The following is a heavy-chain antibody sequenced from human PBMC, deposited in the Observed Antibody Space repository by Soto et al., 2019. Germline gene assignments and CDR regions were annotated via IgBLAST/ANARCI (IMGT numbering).Heavy chain of an antibody. J-gene: IGHJ5*02. CDR3: ATRITVFGLLIPPFDP. CDR1: GYSITSGHY. Sequence: SETLSLTCAVSGYSITSGHYWGWIRQPPGKGLEWIGEINHTGGTHYNPSLKSRVTMSVDTSKNQFSLRLSSVTAADTAIYYCATRITVFGLLIPPFDPWGQGTQVT. V-gene: IGHV4-38-2*01. D-gene: IGHD3-3*01. CDR2: INHTGGT.